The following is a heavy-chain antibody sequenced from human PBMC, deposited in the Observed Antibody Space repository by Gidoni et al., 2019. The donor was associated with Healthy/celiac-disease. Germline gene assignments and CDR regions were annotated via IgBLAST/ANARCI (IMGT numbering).Heavy chain of an antibody. V-gene: IGHV1-2*06. CDR3: ARSPGSINWNDEDY. CDR2: INHNSGGT. CDR1: GYTFTGYY. J-gene: IGHJ4*02. Sequence: QVQLVQSGAEVKKPGASVKVSCKASGYTFTGYYMNWVRQAPGQGLEWMGRINHNSGGTNYAQKFQGRVTMTRDTSISTAYMELSRLRSDDTAVYYCARSPGSINWNDEDYWGQGTLVTVSS. D-gene: IGHD1-1*01.